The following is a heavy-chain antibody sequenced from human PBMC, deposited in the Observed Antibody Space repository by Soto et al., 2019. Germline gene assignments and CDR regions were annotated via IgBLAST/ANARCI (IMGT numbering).Heavy chain of an antibody. V-gene: IGHV4-31*03. CDR1: GGSISSGGYY. Sequence: QVQLQESGPGLVKPSQTLSLTCTVSGGSISSGGYYWSWIRQHPGKGLEWIGYIYYSGSTYYNPSLKSRVTISVDTSKNQFSLKLSSVTAADTAVYYCARGRDYDILTGYYFDIWGQGKMGTVSS. CDR3: ARGRDYDILTGYYFDI. J-gene: IGHJ3*02. D-gene: IGHD3-9*01. CDR2: IYYSGST.